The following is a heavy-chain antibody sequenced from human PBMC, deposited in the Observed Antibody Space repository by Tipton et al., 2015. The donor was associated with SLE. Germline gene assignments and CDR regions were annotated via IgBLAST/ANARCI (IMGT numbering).Heavy chain of an antibody. D-gene: IGHD3-9*01. V-gene: IGHV4-34*01. J-gene: IGHJ5*02. CDR1: GGSFSGHY. CDR3: ANRAQVTYDILTGLGSGWFDP. CDR2: INHSGSS. Sequence: TLSLTCAVYGGSFSGHYWTWIRQSPGKGLEWIGEINHSGSSNYSPSLKSRVTISIDTSKNQFSLQLSSVTAADTAVYYCANRAQVTYDILTGLGSGWFDPWGQGTLVIVSS.